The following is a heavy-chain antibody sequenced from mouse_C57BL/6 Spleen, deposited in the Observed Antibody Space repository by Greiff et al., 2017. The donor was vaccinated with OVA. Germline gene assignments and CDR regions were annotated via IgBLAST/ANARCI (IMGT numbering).Heavy chain of an antibody. CDR3: APMITTGGNYFAY. J-gene: IGHJ2*01. CDR2: ISSGGSYT. CDR1: GFTFSSYG. D-gene: IGHD2-4*01. V-gene: IGHV5-6*02. Sequence: DVMLVESGGDLVKPGGSLKLSCAASGFTFSSYGMSWVRQTPDKRLEWVATISSGGSYTYYPDSVKGRFTISRDNAKNTLYLQMSSLKSEDTAMYYCAPMITTGGNYFAYWGQGTTLTVSS.